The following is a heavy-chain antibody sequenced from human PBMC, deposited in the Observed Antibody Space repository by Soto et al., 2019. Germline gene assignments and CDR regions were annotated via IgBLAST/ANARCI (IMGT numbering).Heavy chain of an antibody. V-gene: IGHV3-48*02. CDR1: GFTFSSYS. CDR3: ARGDYSNAGIVFDI. D-gene: IGHD4-4*01. CDR2: ISSSSSTI. J-gene: IGHJ3*02. Sequence: EVQLVESGGGLVQPGGSLRLSCAASGFTFSSYSMNWVRQAPGKGLEWVSYISSSSSTIYYADSVKGRFTISRDNAKNSLYLQMNSLRDEDTAVYYCARGDYSNAGIVFDIWGQGTMVTVSS.